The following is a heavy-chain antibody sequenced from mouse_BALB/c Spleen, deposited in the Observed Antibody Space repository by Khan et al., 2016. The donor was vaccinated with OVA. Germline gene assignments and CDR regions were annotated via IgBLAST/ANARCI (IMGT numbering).Heavy chain of an antibody. CDR3: ARGNGNYRFAY. CDR2: ISTYYGDA. V-gene: IGHV1S137*01. J-gene: IGHJ3*01. D-gene: IGHD2-1*01. Sequence: QMQLKQSGAELVRPGVSVKISCKGSGYTFTDFAMHWVKQSHAKSLKWIGFISTYYGDANYNQKFKGKATMTVDTSSSTAYMELARLTSEDSASYYCARGNGNYRFAYWGQGTLVTVS. CDR1: GYTFTDFA.